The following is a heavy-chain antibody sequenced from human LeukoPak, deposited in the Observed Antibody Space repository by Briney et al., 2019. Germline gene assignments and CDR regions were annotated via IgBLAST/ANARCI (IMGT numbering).Heavy chain of an antibody. V-gene: IGHV4-59*08. CDR1: GGSISSSY. CDR3: ARGPYSYDSSGAFDI. D-gene: IGHD3-22*01. Sequence: SETLSLTCTVSGGSISSSYWSWIRQPPGKGLEWIGYIYYSGSTNYNPSLKSRVTISVDTSKNQFSLKLSSVTAADTAVYFRARGPYSYDSSGAFDIWGQGTMVTVSS. J-gene: IGHJ3*02. CDR2: IYYSGST.